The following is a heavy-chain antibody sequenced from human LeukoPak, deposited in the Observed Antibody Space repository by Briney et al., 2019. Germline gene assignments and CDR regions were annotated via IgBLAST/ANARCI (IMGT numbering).Heavy chain of an antibody. CDR3: ARRRYYDGSGYLE. D-gene: IGHD3-22*01. V-gene: IGHV4-39*01. Sequence: SETLSLTCSVSGDSVSRSDSYWDWIRQPPRKGLEWIGTIYYSGRTYYSPSLKSRVTMSVDPSNNQFSLTLRPVTAADTAVYYCARRRYYDGSGYLEWGQGTLLSVSS. CDR2: IYYSGRT. J-gene: IGHJ1*01. CDR1: GDSVSRSDSY.